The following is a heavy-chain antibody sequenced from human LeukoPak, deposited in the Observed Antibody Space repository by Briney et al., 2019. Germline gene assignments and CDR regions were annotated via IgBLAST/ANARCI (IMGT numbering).Heavy chain of an antibody. CDR2: ISSSSSYI. Sequence: GGSLRLSCAASGFTFSSYSMNWARQAPGKGLEWVSSISSSSSYIYYADSVKGRFTISRDNAKNSLYLQMNSLRAEDTAVYYCARGPIAVAGTIPVYWGQGTLVTVSS. CDR1: GFTFSSYS. V-gene: IGHV3-21*01. CDR3: ARGPIAVAGTIPVY. D-gene: IGHD6-19*01. J-gene: IGHJ4*02.